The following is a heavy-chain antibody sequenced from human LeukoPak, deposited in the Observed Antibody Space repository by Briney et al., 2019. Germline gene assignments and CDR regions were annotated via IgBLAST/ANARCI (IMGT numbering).Heavy chain of an antibody. CDR3: ASAIAEDFYYYYMDV. D-gene: IGHD1-14*01. CDR2: IYYSGST. V-gene: IGHV4-59*01. CDR1: GGSTSSSY. J-gene: IGHJ6*03. Sequence: SETLSLTCTVSGGSTSSSYWTWIRQPPGKGLEWIGYIYYSGSTNYNPSLKSRVTISVDTSKNQFSLNLSSVTAADTAVYYCASAIAEDFYYYYMDVWGKGTTVSVSS.